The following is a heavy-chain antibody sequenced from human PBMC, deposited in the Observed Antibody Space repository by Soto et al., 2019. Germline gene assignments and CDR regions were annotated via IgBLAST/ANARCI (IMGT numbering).Heavy chain of an antibody. J-gene: IGHJ3*02. Sequence: SETLSLTCTVSGGSISSYYWSWIRQPPGKGLEWIGYIYYSGSTNYNPSLKSRVTISVDTSKNQFSLKLSSVTAADTAVYYCARDVEGDTAMLTYAFDIWGQGTMVTVSS. CDR3: ARDVEGDTAMLTYAFDI. CDR1: GGSISSYY. D-gene: IGHD5-18*01. V-gene: IGHV4-59*01. CDR2: IYYSGST.